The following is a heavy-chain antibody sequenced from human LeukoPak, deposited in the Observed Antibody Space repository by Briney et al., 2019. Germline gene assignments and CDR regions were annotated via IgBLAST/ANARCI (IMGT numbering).Heavy chain of an antibody. J-gene: IGHJ4*02. CDR2: ITNTGTFI. CDR1: GFTFNTRT. V-gene: IGHV3-21*01. Sequence: GGSLRLSCAASGFTFNTRTMSWVRQAPGKGLERVSSITNTGTFIYYADSLKGRFTISRDNAKNSLFLHMNSLRIEDTAVYYCARAYCSDGSCYSDNWGQGTLVTVSS. CDR3: ARAYCSDGSCYSDN. D-gene: IGHD2-15*01.